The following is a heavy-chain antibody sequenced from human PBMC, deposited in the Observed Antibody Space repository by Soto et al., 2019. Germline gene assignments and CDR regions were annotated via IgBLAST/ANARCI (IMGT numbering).Heavy chain of an antibody. CDR2: VSSTGST. J-gene: IGHJ4*02. V-gene: IGHV4-59*01. CDR3: ARGGGRPYHNHEFDF. Sequence: SETLSLTCTVYGASITQYYWNWILQSPGKGLEWIVSVSSTGSTVYNPSLTSRVTVSLDTSKNQFSLTLNSVTAADTAVYHCARGGGRPYHNHEFDFWGQGTLLTVSS. CDR1: GASITQYY. D-gene: IGHD6-25*01.